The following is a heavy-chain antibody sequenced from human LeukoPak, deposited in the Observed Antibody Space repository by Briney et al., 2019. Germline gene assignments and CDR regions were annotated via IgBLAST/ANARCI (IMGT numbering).Heavy chain of an antibody. CDR3: ARLLDSGSVFDY. J-gene: IGHJ4*02. CDR1: GGSMSSYE. V-gene: IGHV4-59*08. Sequence: PSETLSLTCTVAGGSMSSYEWSWSRQPAGKGMEWIGYIYYSGSTNYNPSLKSRVTISVDTSKNQFSLQLSSVTAADTAVYYCARLLDSGSVFDYWGQGTLITASS. CDR2: IYYSGST. D-gene: IGHD1-26*01.